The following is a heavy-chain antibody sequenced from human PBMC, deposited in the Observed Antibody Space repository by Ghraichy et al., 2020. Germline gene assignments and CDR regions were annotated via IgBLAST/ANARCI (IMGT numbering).Heavy chain of an antibody. J-gene: IGHJ4*02. CDR2: IKSKSDGGTT. CDR3: STDAGNYPDY. D-gene: IGHD3-22*01. Sequence: GGSLRLSCAASGFTFVNAWMSWGRQAPGKGLEWVGHIKSKSDGGTTEYAAPVKGRFTISRDDSKNTLFLQMNSLKTEDTAVYYCSTDAGNYPDYWGQGTLVTVSS. CDR1: GFTFVNAW. V-gene: IGHV3-15*01.